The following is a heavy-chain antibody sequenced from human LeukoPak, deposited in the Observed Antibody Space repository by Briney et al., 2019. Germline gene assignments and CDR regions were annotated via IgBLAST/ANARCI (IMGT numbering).Heavy chain of an antibody. CDR3: ARDAVAVGVRGSWFDP. CDR2: INPNSGDT. V-gene: IGHV1-2*02. D-gene: IGHD3-16*01. J-gene: IGHJ5*02. Sequence: GASVKVSCKATGYTFTCNYMHWVRHAPGQGLEWMGWINPNSGDTNYTQKFQGRVTMTRDTSIITAYVELVSQRSDDPALCYCARDAVAVGVRGSWFDPWGQGTLVTVSS. CDR1: GYTFTCNY.